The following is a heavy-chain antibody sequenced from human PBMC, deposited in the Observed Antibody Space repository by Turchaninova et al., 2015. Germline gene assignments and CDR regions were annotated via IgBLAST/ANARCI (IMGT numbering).Heavy chain of an antibody. CDR3: AIPFWSGYYDYFDY. CDR1: GFTFSSYW. D-gene: IGHD3-3*01. J-gene: IGHJ4*02. CDR2: INRDGSST. Sequence: EVQLVESGGGLVQPGGSLRLSCAASGFTFSSYWMHWVRQAPGKGLVWVSRINRDGSSTSYADSVKGRFTISRDNAKNTLYLQMNSLRAEDTAVYYCAIPFWSGYYDYFDYWGQGTLVTVSS. V-gene: IGHV3-74*01.